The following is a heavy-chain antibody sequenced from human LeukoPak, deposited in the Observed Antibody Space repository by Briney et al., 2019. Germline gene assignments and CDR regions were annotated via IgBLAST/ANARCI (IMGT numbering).Heavy chain of an antibody. V-gene: IGHV1-2*02. CDR1: GYTITAYY. D-gene: IGHD2-15*01. CDR3: ARGFSGGYSDS. CDR2: INPKSGDT. J-gene: IGHJ4*02. Sequence: ASVKVSSKASGYTITAYYMHWVRQAPGQGLEWMGWINPKSGDTKYAQKLQGRVTMTRDTSISTAFLELYILSSDDTAVYYCARGFSGGYSDSWGQGTLVLVYS.